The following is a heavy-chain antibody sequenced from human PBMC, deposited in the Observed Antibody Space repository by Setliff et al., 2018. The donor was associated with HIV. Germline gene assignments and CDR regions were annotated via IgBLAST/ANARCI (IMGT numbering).Heavy chain of an antibody. D-gene: IGHD2-2*01. Sequence: PGGSLRLSCAASGFTFSSYGMHWVRQAPGKGLEWVAFIHYDESIKYHADSVKGRFTISRDNSKNTLYLQMNSLRVEDTAVYYCVKAVIVVIPAAIFDYWGQGTLVTVSS. J-gene: IGHJ4*02. V-gene: IGHV3-30*02. CDR2: IHYDESIK. CDR3: VKAVIVVIPAAIFDY. CDR1: GFTFSSYG.